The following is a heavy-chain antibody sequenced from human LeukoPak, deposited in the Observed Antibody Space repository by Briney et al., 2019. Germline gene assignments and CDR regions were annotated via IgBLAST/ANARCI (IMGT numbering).Heavy chain of an antibody. CDR2: IYHSGST. CDR3: AREGSGYFDY. V-gene: IGHV4-30-2*01. Sequence: PSQTLSLTCAVSGGSISRGGYSWSWIRQPPGKGLEWIGYIYHSGSTYYNPSLKSRVTISVDRSKNQFSLKLSSVTAADTAVYYCAREGSGYFDYWGQGTLVTVSS. CDR1: GGSISRGGYS. D-gene: IGHD3-10*01. J-gene: IGHJ4*02.